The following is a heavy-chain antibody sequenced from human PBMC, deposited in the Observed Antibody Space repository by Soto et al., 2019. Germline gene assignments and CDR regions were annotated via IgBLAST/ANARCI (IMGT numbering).Heavy chain of an antibody. Sequence: PGGSLRLSCAASGFTFSSYAMSWVRQAPGKGLEWVPAISGSGGSTYYADSVKGRFTISRDNSKNTLYLQMNSLRAEDTAVYYCAPSPPSYDFCSGYYNRPYYFDYWAQGTLDTVSA. V-gene: IGHV3-23*01. D-gene: IGHD3-3*01. J-gene: IGHJ4*01. CDR3: APSPPSYDFCSGYYNRPYYFDY. CDR2: ISGSGGST. CDR1: GFTFSSYA.